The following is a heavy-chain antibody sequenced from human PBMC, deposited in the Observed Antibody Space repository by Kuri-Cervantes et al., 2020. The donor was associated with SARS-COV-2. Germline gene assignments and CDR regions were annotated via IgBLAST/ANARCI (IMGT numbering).Heavy chain of an antibody. CDR1: GGSISSSNW. V-gene: IGHV4-4*02. D-gene: IGHD3-22*01. J-gene: IGHJ3*01. CDR2: IYHSGST. Sequence: SCAVSGGSISSSNWWSWVRQPPGKGLEWIGEIYHSGSTNYNPSLKSRVTISVDKSKNPFSLKLSSVTAADTDLYYCARGDSSCYYRTTFHLWGQGTMVTVSS. CDR3: ARGDSSCYYRTTFHL.